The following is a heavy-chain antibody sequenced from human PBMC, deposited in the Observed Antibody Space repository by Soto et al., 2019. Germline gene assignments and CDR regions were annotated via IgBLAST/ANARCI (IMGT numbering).Heavy chain of an antibody. CDR1: GGSISSGDYY. J-gene: IGHJ4*02. V-gene: IGHV4-30-4*01. CDR2: IYYSGST. Sequence: SETLSLTCTVSGGSISSGDYYWSWIRQPPGKGLEWIGYIYYSGSTYYNPSLKSRVTISVDTSKNQFSLKLSSVTAADTAVYYCARVRVDYYDSSGYYLFDFWGQGTLVTVSS. CDR3: ARVRVDYYDSSGYYLFDF. D-gene: IGHD3-22*01.